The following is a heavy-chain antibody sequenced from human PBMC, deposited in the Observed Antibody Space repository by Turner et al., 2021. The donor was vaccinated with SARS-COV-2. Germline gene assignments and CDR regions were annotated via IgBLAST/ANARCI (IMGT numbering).Heavy chain of an antibody. D-gene: IGHD1-26*01. V-gene: IGHV3-30*04. CDR1: GFTFSTYA. Sequence: QVQLVESGGGVVQPGRSLRLSCAASGFTFSTYAMHWVRRAPGKGLEWVAVISYDGSNKYYADSVKGRFTFSRDNSKNTLYLQMNSLRAEDTAVYYCARSYSGSYYDAFDIWGQGTMVTVSS. CDR2: ISYDGSNK. CDR3: ARSYSGSYYDAFDI. J-gene: IGHJ3*02.